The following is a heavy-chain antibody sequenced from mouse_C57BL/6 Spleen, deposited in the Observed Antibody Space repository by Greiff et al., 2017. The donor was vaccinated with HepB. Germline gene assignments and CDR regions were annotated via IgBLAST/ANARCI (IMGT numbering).Heavy chain of an antibody. J-gene: IGHJ2*01. CDR2: IDPSDSYT. V-gene: IGHV1-69*01. CDR3: ASSLPGGGDY. Sequence: QVQLQQPGAELVMPGASVKLSCKASGYTFTSYWMHWVKQRPGQGLEWIGEIDPSDSYTNYNQKFKGKSTLTVDKSSSTAYMQLSSLTSEDSAVYYCASSLPGGGDYWGQGTTLTVSS. CDR1: GYTFTSYW.